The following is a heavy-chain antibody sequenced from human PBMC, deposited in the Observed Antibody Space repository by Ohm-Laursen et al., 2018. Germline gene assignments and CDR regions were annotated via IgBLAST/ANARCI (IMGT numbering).Heavy chain of an antibody. Sequence: SLRLSCAASGFTFSSYAMSWVRQAPGKGLEWVSGVSGSSDNTYYADSVKGRFTISRDNSKNTLYLQMNSLRAEDTAVYYCAKPPTNYYYYGMDVWGQGTTVTVSS. D-gene: IGHD1-14*01. CDR1: GFTFSSYA. V-gene: IGHV3-23*01. J-gene: IGHJ6*02. CDR2: VSGSSDNT. CDR3: AKPPTNYYYYGMDV.